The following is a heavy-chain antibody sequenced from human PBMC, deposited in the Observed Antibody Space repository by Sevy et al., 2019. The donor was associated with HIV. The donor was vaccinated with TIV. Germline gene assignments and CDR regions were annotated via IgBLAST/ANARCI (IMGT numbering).Heavy chain of an antibody. CDR3: AKETASGYLP. J-gene: IGHJ5*02. Sequence: GGSLRLSCVASGSTLSSYVMSWVRQAPGKGLEWVSTISGSGGYTYYADSVKGRFTISRDNSKNTVDLLIISLRAEDTAVYYCAKETASGYLPWGQGTLVTVSS. CDR1: GSTLSSYV. D-gene: IGHD3-3*01. CDR2: ISGSGGYT. V-gene: IGHV3-23*01.